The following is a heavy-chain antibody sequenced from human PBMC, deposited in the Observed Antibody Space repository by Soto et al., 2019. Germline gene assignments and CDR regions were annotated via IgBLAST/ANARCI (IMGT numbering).Heavy chain of an antibody. V-gene: IGHV4-34*01. J-gene: IGHJ4*02. CDR1: GGSFSDYY. CDR3: ARTSRFDY. Sequence: QVLLQQWGAGLLKPSETLSLTCAVYGGSFSDYYWSWIRQPPGKGLEWSGEINHSGSTNYNPSLKSRATISVDTSKNQFSLKLNSVTAADTAVYYCARTSRFDYWGQGTLVTVSS. CDR2: INHSGST. D-gene: IGHD6-6*01.